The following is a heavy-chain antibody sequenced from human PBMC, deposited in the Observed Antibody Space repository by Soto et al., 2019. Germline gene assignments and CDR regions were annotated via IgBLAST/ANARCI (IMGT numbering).Heavy chain of an antibody. CDR3: ARDLSYVMITVTTN. Sequence: EVQLVESGGGLVQPGGSLRLSCAASGFTFSSYEMNWVRQAPGKGLEWVSYISSSGSTIYYADSVKGRFTISRDNAKNSLYLQMNSLRAEDTAVYYCARDLSYVMITVTTNWGQGTLVTVSS. D-gene: IGHD4-17*01. J-gene: IGHJ4*02. V-gene: IGHV3-48*03. CDR2: ISSSGSTI. CDR1: GFTFSSYE.